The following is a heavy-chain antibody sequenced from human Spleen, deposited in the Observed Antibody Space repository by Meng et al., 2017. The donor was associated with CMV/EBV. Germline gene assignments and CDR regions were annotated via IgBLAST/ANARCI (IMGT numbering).Heavy chain of an antibody. CDR1: GGAISSYY. D-gene: IGHD3-22*01. J-gene: IGHJ5*02. Sequence: QGPGPGLLKPSETLSLTCPVSGGAISSYYWSWIRQPAGKGLEWIGRIYTSGSTNYNPSLKSRVTMSVDTSKNQFSLKLSSVTAADTAVYYCARTGLSGYYYWFDPWGQGTLVTVSS. V-gene: IGHV4-4*07. CDR2: IYTSGST. CDR3: ARTGLSGYYYWFDP.